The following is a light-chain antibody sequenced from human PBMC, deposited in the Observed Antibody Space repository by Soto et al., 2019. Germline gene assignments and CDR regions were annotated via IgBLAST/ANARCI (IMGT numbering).Light chain of an antibody. V-gene: IGKV1-17*01. CDR1: QDIGND. CDR3: LQYSSYPYT. J-gene: IGKJ2*01. CDR2: AAS. Sequence: DIQMTQSPSSMSASVGDIVTITCRASQDIGNDLGWSQQRPGEAPKRLIYAASILQGGVPSRFSGSGSGTVFTLTIAGLQPEDFATYYCLQYSSYPYTFGQGTKLEIK.